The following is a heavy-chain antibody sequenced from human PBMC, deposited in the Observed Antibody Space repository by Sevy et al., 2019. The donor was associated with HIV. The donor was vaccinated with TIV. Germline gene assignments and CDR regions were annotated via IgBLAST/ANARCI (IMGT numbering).Heavy chain of an antibody. CDR3: AKDRTRYGDYAEYYYGMDV. D-gene: IGHD4-17*01. CDR1: GFTFSTYA. Sequence: GGSLRLSCAASGFTFSTYAMSWVRQAPGKGLEWVSAISGRGGSTYYADSVKGRFTISRDNSKNTLYLQMNSLRAEDTAVYSCAKDRTRYGDYAEYYYGMDVWGQGTTVTVSS. J-gene: IGHJ6*02. V-gene: IGHV3-23*01. CDR2: ISGRGGST.